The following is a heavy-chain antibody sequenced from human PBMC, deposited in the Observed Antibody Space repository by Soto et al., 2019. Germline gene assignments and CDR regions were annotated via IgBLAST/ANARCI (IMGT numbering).Heavy chain of an antibody. V-gene: IGHV3-74*01. CDR3: AAPRGGWQEDY. CDR1: GFTVSGYW. CDR2: IHTDGNA. J-gene: IGHJ4*02. D-gene: IGHD6-19*01. Sequence: EVQLVESGGGVVRPGGSLRLSCAASGFTVSGYWMHWIRQAPGKGLVWVSRIHTDGNAVYVDFVKDRFITSRDNAKNTLYLQMNSLRAEDTAVYFCAAPRGGWQEDYWGQGTLVTVSS.